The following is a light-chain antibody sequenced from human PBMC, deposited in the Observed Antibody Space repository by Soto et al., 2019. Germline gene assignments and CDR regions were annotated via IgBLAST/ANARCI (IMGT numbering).Light chain of an antibody. CDR3: HQSYSTLSIS. CDR1: ESISRH. V-gene: IGKV1-39*01. J-gene: IGKJ5*01. CDR2: AAS. Sequence: DIQMTQSPSSLSASVGDRVTITCRASESISRHLNWYQQKPGKAPNLLIYAASTLQNGVPSRFSGSGSGTDFTLTISSLQPEDFATYYWHQSYSTLSISCGQGTRLEIK.